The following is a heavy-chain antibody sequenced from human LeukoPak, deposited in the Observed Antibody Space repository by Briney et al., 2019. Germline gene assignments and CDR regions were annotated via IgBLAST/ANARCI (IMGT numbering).Heavy chain of an antibody. CDR1: GFTFSSYG. CDR2: IWYDGTNK. V-gene: IGHV3-30*18. CDR3: AKDVGERYYFDY. J-gene: IGHJ4*02. Sequence: GRSLRLSCAASGFTFSSYGMHWVRQAPGKGLEWVAVIWYDGTNKYYTDSVKGRFTISRDNSKNTLYLQMNSLRAEDTAVYYCAKDVGERYYFDYWGQGTLVTVSS.